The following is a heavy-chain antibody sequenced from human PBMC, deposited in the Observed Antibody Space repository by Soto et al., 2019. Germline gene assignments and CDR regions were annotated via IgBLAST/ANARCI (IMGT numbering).Heavy chain of an antibody. J-gene: IGHJ4*02. Sequence: SEILSLTCAVYGGSFSGYYWSWIRQPPGKGLEWIGEINHSGSTNYNPSLKSRVTISVDTSKNQFSLKLSSVTAADTAVYYCASAPFRGYDILTGYLFDYWGQGTLVTVSS. D-gene: IGHD3-9*01. CDR1: GGSFSGYY. V-gene: IGHV4-34*01. CDR3: ASAPFRGYDILTGYLFDY. CDR2: INHSGST.